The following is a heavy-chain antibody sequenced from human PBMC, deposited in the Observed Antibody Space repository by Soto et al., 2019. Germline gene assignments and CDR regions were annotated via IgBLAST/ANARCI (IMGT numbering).Heavy chain of an antibody. Sequence: QVQLVQSGAEVKKPGSSVKVSCKASGGTFSSYTISWVRQAPGQGLEWMGRIIPILGIANYAQKFQGRVTITADKSTSTAYMELSSLGYEDTAVYYCARNVEGYHRGWYFDLWGRGTLVTVSS. J-gene: IGHJ2*01. CDR3: ARNVEGYHRGWYFDL. CDR2: IIPILGIA. V-gene: IGHV1-69*02. D-gene: IGHD5-12*01. CDR1: GGTFSSYT.